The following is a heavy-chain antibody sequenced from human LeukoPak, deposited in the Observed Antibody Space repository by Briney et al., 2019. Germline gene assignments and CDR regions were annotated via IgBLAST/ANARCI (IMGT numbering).Heavy chain of an antibody. CDR1: GGSISSYY. D-gene: IGHD1-1*01. V-gene: IGHV4-59*01. J-gene: IGHJ5*02. Sequence: SETLSLTCTVSGGSISSYYWSWIRQPPGKGLEWIGYIYYSGSTNYNPSLKSRVTISVDTSKNQFSLKLGSVTAADTAVYYCARGWNANWFDPWGQGTLVTVSS. CDR3: ARGWNANWFDP. CDR2: IYYSGST.